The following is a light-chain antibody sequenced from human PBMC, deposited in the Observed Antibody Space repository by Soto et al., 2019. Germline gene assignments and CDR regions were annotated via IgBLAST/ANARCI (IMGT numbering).Light chain of an antibody. CDR3: HQYDSWT. V-gene: IGKV3-20*01. CDR1: QSISSTY. J-gene: IGKJ1*01. CDR2: GAS. Sequence: EIVMTQSPVTLSVSPGERATLSCRASQSISSTYLTWYHQKPGQAPRLLIYGASSRATGIPDRFSGSGSGTDFTLTISRLEPEDFAVYYCHQYDSWTFGQGTKVDIK.